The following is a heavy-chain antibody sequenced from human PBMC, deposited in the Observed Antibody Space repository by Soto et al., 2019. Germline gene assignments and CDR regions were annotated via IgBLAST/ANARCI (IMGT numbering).Heavy chain of an antibody. CDR1: GYTFTSYG. CDR2: ISAYNGST. CDR3: ARVGYCSGGSCYILYYYGMDV. D-gene: IGHD2-15*01. V-gene: IGHV1-18*01. Sequence: ASVKVSCKASGYTFTSYGISWVRQAPGQGLEWMGWISAYNGSTNYAQKLQGRVTMTTDTSTSTAYMELRSLRSDDTAVYYCARVGYCSGGSCYILYYYGMDVWGQGTTVTVSS. J-gene: IGHJ6*02.